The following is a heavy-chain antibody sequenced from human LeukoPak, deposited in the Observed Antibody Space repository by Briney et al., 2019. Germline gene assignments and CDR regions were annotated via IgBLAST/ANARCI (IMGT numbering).Heavy chain of an antibody. J-gene: IGHJ5*02. V-gene: IGHV4-59*01. CDR1: GGSISNYY. CDR3: ARGGFLDPFDP. Sequence: SETLSLTCTLSGGSISNYYWNWVRQPPGKGRDGLWYIYYSGSTKYHPSLQSRVTISVDTSKNQFSLRLSSVTAADTAVYYCARGGFLDPFDPWGQGTLVTVSS. CDR2: IYYSGST. D-gene: IGHD1-1*01.